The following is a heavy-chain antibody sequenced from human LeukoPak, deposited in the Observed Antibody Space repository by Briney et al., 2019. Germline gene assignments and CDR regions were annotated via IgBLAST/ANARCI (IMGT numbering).Heavy chain of an antibody. J-gene: IGHJ4*02. CDR1: GGSISSGDYY. CDR2: IYYSGST. V-gene: IGHV4-31*03. D-gene: IGHD3-22*01. CDR3: ARGDSSDLGNDY. Sequence: SETLSLTCTVSGGSISSGDYYWSWISQHPGKGLEWIGYIYYSGSTYYNPSLKSRVTISVDTSKNQFSLKLSSVTAADTAVYYCARGDSSDLGNDYWGQGTLVTVSS.